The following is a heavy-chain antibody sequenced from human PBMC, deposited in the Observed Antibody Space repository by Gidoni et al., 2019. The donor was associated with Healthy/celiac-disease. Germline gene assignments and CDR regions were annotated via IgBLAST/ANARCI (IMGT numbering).Heavy chain of an antibody. V-gene: IGHV4-31*03. J-gene: IGHJ6*02. Sequence: QVQLQESGPGLVKPSQTLSLTCTVSGGSISSGGYYWSWIRQHPGKGLEWIGYIYYSGSTYYNPSLKSRVTISVDTSKNQFSLKLSSVTAADTAVYYCARTGTTTYYYYGMDVWGQGTTVTVSS. D-gene: IGHD4-17*01. CDR1: GGSISSGGYY. CDR2: IYYSGST. CDR3: ARTGTTTYYYYGMDV.